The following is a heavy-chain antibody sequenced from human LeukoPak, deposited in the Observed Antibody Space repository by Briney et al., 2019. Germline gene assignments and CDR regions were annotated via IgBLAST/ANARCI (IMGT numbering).Heavy chain of an antibody. CDR1: EFTVSNNY. D-gene: IGHD6-6*01. CDR2: IYSGGST. CDR3: ATDYSRSSSPTLAFDY. J-gene: IGHJ4*02. V-gene: IGHV3-66*02. Sequence: GRSLRLSCAASEFTVSNNYMSWVRQAPGKGLEWVSVIYSGGSTYYADSVKGRFTISRDNSKNTLYLQMNSLRPEDTALYYCATDYSRSSSPTLAFDYWGQGTLVTVSS.